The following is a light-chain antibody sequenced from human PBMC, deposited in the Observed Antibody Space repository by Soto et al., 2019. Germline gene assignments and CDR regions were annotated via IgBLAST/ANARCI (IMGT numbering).Light chain of an antibody. Sequence: SYELTQPPSVSVAPGKTARITCGGNNIGSKSVHWYQQKPGQAPVLVIYYDSDRPSGIPERFSGSNSGNTATLTISRVEAGDEADYYCQVWDSVVIIREVFGGGTKLTVL. V-gene: IGLV3-21*04. CDR1: NIGSKS. J-gene: IGLJ3*02. CDR2: YDS. CDR3: QVWDSVVIIREV.